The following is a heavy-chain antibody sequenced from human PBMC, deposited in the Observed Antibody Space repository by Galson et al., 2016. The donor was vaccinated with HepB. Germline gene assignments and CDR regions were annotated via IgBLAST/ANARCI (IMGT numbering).Heavy chain of an antibody. CDR1: EFTFSSYV. CDR2: ISGNGGST. CDR3: AKEGTIFGAVPYGMDV. J-gene: IGHJ6*02. V-gene: IGHV3-23*01. Sequence: SLRLSCVASEFTFSSYVMSWVRQAPGKGLEWVSTISGNGGSTYYADSVKGRFTISRDNSKNTLYLQMNSLRAEDTAVYYCAKEGTIFGAVPYGMDVWGQGTTVTVSS. D-gene: IGHD3-3*01.